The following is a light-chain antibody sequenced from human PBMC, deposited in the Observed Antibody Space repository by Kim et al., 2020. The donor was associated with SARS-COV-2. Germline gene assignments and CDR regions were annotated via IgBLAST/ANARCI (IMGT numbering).Light chain of an antibody. CDR3: LQHYNYPWT. J-gene: IGKJ1*01. V-gene: IGKV1-17*03. Sequence: ASVGDRVTNTCRASQGISNYLAWLQQEPGKVPEPLIYAASSVQSGVPSRFSCSGSGTEFTLTISSLQPEDFATYYCLQHYNYPWTFGQGTKVDIK. CDR1: QGISNY. CDR2: AAS.